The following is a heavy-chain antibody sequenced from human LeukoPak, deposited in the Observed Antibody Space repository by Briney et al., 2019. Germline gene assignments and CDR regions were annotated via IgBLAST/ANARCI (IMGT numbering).Heavy chain of an antibody. D-gene: IGHD3-10*01. J-gene: IGHJ6*02. Sequence: SETLSLTCNVSVDPLSSGDYFWSSVRQPPGKGLEWVGYVYHTGSTYYNPSLKSRIVLSVDTSKNQFSLKLTSVSVADTAMYFCARLGDLGMDVWGQGTTVTVSS. V-gene: IGHV4-30-4*01. CDR3: ARLGDLGMDV. CDR2: VYHTGST. CDR1: VDPLSSGDYF.